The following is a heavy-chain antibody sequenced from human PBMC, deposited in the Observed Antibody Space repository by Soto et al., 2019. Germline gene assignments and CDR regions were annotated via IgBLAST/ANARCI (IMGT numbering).Heavy chain of an antibody. D-gene: IGHD6-13*01. CDR1: GFTFDDYA. Sequence: GGSLRRSCAASGFTFDDYAMHWVRQAPGKGLEWVSGISWNSGSIGYADSVKGRFTISRDNAKNSLYLQMNSLRAEDTALYYCAKERSSCSPCWFDAWGQGNLVTVSS. CDR3: AKERSSCSPCWFDA. J-gene: IGHJ5*02. CDR2: ISWNSGSI. V-gene: IGHV3-9*01.